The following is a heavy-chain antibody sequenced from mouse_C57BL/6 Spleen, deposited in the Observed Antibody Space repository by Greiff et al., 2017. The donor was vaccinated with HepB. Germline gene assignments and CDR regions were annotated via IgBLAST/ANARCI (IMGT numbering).Heavy chain of an antibody. CDR2: ISSGGDYI. CDR1: GFTFSSYA. Sequence: EVQGVESGEGLVKPGGSLKLSCAASGFTFSSYAMSWVRQTPEKRLEWVAYISSGGDYIYYADTVKGRFTISRDNARNTLYLQMSSLKSEDTAMYYCTRAPYYYGSYYYAMDYWGQGTSVTVSS. J-gene: IGHJ4*01. V-gene: IGHV5-9-1*02. D-gene: IGHD1-1*01. CDR3: TRAPYYYGSYYYAMDY.